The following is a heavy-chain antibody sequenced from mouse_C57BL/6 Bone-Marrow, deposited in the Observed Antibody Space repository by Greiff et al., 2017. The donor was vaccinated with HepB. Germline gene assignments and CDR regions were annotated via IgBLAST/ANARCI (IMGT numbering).Heavy chain of an antibody. V-gene: IGHV1-80*01. J-gene: IGHJ1*03. D-gene: IGHD2-3*01. Sequence: QVQLKQSGAELVKPGASVKISCKASGYAFSSYWMNWVKQRPGKGLEWIGQIYPGDGDTNYNGKFKGKATLTADKSSSTAYMQLSSLTSEDSAVYFCARRDDGYCWYFDVWGTGTTVTVSS. CDR1: GYAFSSYW. CDR2: IYPGDGDT. CDR3: ARRDDGYCWYFDV.